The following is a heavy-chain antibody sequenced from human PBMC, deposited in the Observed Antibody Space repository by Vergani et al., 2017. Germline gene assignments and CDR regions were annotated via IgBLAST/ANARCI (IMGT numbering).Heavy chain of an antibody. D-gene: IGHD6-13*01. CDR2: ISYDGSNK. CDR1: GFTFSSYG. CDR3: AATGYSSSWYPYFQH. Sequence: QVQLVESGGGVVQPGRSLRLSCAASGFTFSSYGMHWVRQAPGKGLEWVAVISYDGSNKYYSESVKGRFTISRDNSKNTLYLQMNSLRAEDTAVYYCAATGYSSSWYPYFQHWGEGTLVTVSS. J-gene: IGHJ1*01. V-gene: IGHV3-30*03.